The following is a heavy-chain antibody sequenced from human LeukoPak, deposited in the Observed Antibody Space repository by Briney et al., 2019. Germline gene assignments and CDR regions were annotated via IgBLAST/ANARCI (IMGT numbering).Heavy chain of an antibody. D-gene: IGHD3-22*01. V-gene: IGHV3-53*01. Sequence: PGRSLRLSCAASGFTVSSNYMSWVRQAPGKGLEWVSVIYSGGSTYYADSVKGRFTISRDNSKNTLYLQMNSLRAEDTAVYYCARVKSYYDSSGLDYWGQGTLVTVSS. CDR2: IYSGGST. J-gene: IGHJ4*02. CDR1: GFTVSSNY. CDR3: ARVKSYYDSSGLDY.